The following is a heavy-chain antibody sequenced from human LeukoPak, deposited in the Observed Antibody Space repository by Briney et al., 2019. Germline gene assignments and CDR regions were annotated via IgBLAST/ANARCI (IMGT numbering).Heavy chain of an antibody. CDR3: AKFDGPDIVATGNWFDP. J-gene: IGHJ5*02. CDR1: GFTFSSYA. D-gene: IGHD5-12*01. Sequence: GGSLRLSCAASGFTFSSYAMSWVRQAPGKGLGWVSAISGSGGSTYYADSVKGRFTISRDNSKNTLYLQMNSLRAEDTAVYYCAKFDGPDIVATGNWFDPWGQGTLVTVSS. V-gene: IGHV3-23*01. CDR2: ISGSGGST.